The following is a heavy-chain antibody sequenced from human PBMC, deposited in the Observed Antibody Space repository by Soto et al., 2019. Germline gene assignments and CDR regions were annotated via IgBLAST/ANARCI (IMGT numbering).Heavy chain of an antibody. V-gene: IGHV1-18*01. CDR1: GYTFTNFG. Sequence: HVQLVQSGAEVKKPGASVKVSCKASGYTFTNFGISWVRQAPGQGLEWMGWISAYNGNTNYAQKFQGRVTMTTDTSPINPYMAVRCLRSDDTAVYFCARGGTLFDYWGQGTLVTVSS. D-gene: IGHD1-1*01. J-gene: IGHJ4*02. CDR3: ARGGTLFDY. CDR2: ISAYNGNT.